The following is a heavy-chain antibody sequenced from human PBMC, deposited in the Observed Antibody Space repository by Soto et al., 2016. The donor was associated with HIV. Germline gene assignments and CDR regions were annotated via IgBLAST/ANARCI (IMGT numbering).Heavy chain of an antibody. V-gene: IGHV3-74*01. CDR3: ARGGTYDILTGYYNVGLDY. J-gene: IGHJ4*02. D-gene: IGHD3-9*01. CDR1: GFTFSTYW. Sequence: EVHLVESGGGLVQPGGSLRLSCAASGFTFSTYWMHWVRQAPGKGLVWVSRINSDGSSTSYADSVKGRFTISRDNAKNTLYLQMNSLRAEDTAVYYCARGGTYDILTGYYNVGLDYWGQGTLVTVSS. CDR2: INSDGSST.